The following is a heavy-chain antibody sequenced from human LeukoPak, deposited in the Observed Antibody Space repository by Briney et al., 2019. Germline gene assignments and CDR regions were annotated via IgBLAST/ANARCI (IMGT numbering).Heavy chain of an antibody. V-gene: IGHV1-46*01. CDR3: ARDRTTVTTSFDY. Sequence: GASVKASCKASGYTFTSYDINWVRQATGQGLEWMGIINPSGGSTSYAQKFQGRVTMTRDMSTSTVYMELSSLRSEDTAVYYCARDRTTVTTSFDYWGQGTLVTVSS. CDR2: INPSGGST. J-gene: IGHJ4*02. CDR1: GYTFTSYD. D-gene: IGHD4-17*01.